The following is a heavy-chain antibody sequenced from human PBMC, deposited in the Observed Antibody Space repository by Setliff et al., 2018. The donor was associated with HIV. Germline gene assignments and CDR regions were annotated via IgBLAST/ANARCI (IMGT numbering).Heavy chain of an antibody. CDR2: MSPNSGDT. CDR1: GYTFISND. D-gene: IGHD3-22*01. Sequence: ASVKVSCKASGYTFISNDINWVRQTTGQGLEWMGWMSPNSGDTGYAQNFQGRVTMTRDTSMNTAYMELSNLRSEDTAVYYCAKDMNRGGYSDGSPHDFWGQGTLVTVSS. J-gene: IGHJ4*02. V-gene: IGHV1-8*01. CDR3: AKDMNRGGYSDGSPHDF.